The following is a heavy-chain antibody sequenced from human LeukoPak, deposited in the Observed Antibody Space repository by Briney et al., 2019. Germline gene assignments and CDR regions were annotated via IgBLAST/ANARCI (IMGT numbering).Heavy chain of an antibody. CDR1: GFTFSSYW. J-gene: IGHJ4*02. CDR2: IYHSGST. Sequence: GSLRLSCAASGFTFSSYWMSWVRQGPGKGLEWIGSIYHSGSTYYNPSLKSRVTISVDTSKNQFSLKLSSVTAADTAVYYCARVPTVTFFDYWGQGTLVTVSS. V-gene: IGHV4-4*02. D-gene: IGHD4-17*01. CDR3: ARVPTVTFFDY.